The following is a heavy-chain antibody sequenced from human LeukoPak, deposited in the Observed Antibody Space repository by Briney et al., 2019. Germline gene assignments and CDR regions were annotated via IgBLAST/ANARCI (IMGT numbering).Heavy chain of an antibody. D-gene: IGHD6-13*01. CDR2: IYHSGST. V-gene: IGHV4-30-2*01. CDR1: GGSISSGGYY. Sequence: SQTLSLTCTVSGGSISSGGYYWSWIRQPPGKGLEWIGYIYHSGSTYYNPSLKSRVTISVDRSKNQFSLKLSSVTAADTAVYYCARHTKTPIAAAGTGWFDPWGQGTLVTVSS. CDR3: ARHTKTPIAAAGTGWFDP. J-gene: IGHJ5*02.